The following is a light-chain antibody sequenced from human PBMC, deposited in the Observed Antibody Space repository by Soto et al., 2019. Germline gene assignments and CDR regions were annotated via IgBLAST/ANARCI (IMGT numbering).Light chain of an antibody. CDR3: QQRGNWPRT. CDR1: QSVRSY. V-gene: IGKV3-11*01. Sequence: EIVLTQSPATLSLSPGERATHSCRASQSVRSYLAWYQQKPGQAPRLLIYGASNRATDIPARFSGSGSGTDFTLTISSLESEDFAVYYCQQRGNWPRTFGQGTKLEIK. CDR2: GAS. J-gene: IGKJ2*01.